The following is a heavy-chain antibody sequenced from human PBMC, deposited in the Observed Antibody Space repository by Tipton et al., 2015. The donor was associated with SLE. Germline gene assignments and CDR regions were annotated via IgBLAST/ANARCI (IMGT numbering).Heavy chain of an antibody. CDR1: GDSFSNHF. D-gene: IGHD7-27*01. CDR2: MYRSGTT. J-gene: IGHJ4*02. Sequence: TLSLTCTVSGDSFSNHFWSWIRQPPGKGLEWIGYMYRSGTTKYNPSLKSRVTISVDTSKSQFSLLLSAVTAADTAVYYCARDPNGGYGSFDYWGLGALVTVSS. V-gene: IGHV4-59*11. CDR3: ARDPNGGYGSFDY.